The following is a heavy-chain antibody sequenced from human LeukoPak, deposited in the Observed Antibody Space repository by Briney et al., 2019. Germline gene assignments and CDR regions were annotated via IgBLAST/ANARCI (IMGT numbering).Heavy chain of an antibody. CDR2: IYYSGST. CDR3: ASYDSSGYYAFFDY. J-gene: IGHJ4*02. D-gene: IGHD3-22*01. CDR1: GGSISSYY. V-gene: IGHV4-59*01. Sequence: SETLSLTCTVSGGSISSYYWSWIRQPPGKGLEGLGNIYYSGSTNYNPSLQSRVTISVDTAKIQVSVNLSSVTAADTAVYYCASYDSSGYYAFFDYWGQGTLVTVSS.